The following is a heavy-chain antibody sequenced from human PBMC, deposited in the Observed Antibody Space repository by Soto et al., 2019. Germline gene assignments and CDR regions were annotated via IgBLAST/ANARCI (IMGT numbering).Heavy chain of an antibody. CDR2: LSGTGDSA. V-gene: IGHV3-23*01. J-gene: IGHJ4*02. CDR1: GFTLSGYA. Sequence: GGSLRLSCAASGFTLSGYAMSWVRQSPGQGLEWVSALSGTGDSADYANSVKGRFTISRDDSKTTLYLQMRSLRAEDTAMYYCARDSGNYGSGSFAHWGQGTRVTVSS. CDR3: ARDSGNYGSGSFAH. D-gene: IGHD3-10*01.